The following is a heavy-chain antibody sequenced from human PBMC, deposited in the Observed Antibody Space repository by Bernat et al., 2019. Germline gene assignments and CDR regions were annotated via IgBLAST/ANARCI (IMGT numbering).Heavy chain of an antibody. CDR2: ISSSSSYI. V-gene: IGHV3-21*01. J-gene: IGHJ4*02. Sequence: EVQLVESGGGLVQPGGSLRLSCAASGFTFSSYSMNWVRQAPGKGLEWVSSISSSSSYIYYADSVKGRFTISRDNAKNSLYLQMNSLRAEDTAVYYCAREGTAMASFDYWGQGTLVTVSS. CDR1: GFTFSSYS. D-gene: IGHD5-18*01. CDR3: AREGTAMASFDY.